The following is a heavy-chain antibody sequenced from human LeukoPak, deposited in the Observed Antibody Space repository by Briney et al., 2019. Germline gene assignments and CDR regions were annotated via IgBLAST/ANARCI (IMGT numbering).Heavy chain of an antibody. CDR2: INSNGGGT. CDR3: ARGTQRGYSSSWPLLVDY. CDR1: GYTFTSYY. J-gene: IGHJ4*02. Sequence: ASVKVSCKASGYTFTSYYMHWVRQAPGQGLEWMGTINSNGGGTSYAQKFQGRVTITADKSTSTAYMELSSLRSEDTAVCYCARGTQRGYSSSWPLLVDYWGQGTLVTVSS. V-gene: IGHV1-46*01. D-gene: IGHD6-13*01.